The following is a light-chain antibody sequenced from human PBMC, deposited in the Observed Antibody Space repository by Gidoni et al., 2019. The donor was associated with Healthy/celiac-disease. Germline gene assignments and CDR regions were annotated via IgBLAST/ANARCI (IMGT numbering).Light chain of an antibody. CDR1: QSISSW. CDR2: KAS. Sequence: DIQMTQSPSTLSASVGERGTLTCRASQSISSWLAWYQQKPGKAPKPLIYKASSLESGVPSRFSGSGSGTEFTLTISSLQPDDFATYYCQQYNSYPWTFGQGTKVEIK. CDR3: QQYNSYPWT. J-gene: IGKJ1*01. V-gene: IGKV1-5*03.